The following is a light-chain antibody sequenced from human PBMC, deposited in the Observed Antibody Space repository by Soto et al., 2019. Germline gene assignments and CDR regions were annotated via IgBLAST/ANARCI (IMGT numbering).Light chain of an antibody. V-gene: IGKV1-39*01. CDR1: LTIGDS. Sequence: DIRMTQSPSSLSASVGDRVTITCRASLTIGDSLSWFQQKVGKPPTLLIYGASALQSGVPARFSGSGSGTDFTLTISNMQREDFATYYCRQTYNLPRTFGQGTKVDIK. CDR3: RQTYNLPRT. CDR2: GAS. J-gene: IGKJ1*01.